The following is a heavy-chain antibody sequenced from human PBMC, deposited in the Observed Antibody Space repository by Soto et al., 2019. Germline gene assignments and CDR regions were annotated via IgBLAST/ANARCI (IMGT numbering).Heavy chain of an antibody. J-gene: IGHJ6*02. CDR2: IIPIPGTA. CDR1: GGTFSSYA. V-gene: IGHV1-69*01. CDR3: ARSQGSSTSLEIYYYYYYGMDV. D-gene: IGHD2-2*01. Sequence: QVQLVQSGAEVKKPGSSVKVSCKASGGTFSSYAISWVRQAPGQGREWMGGIIPIPGTANYAQKFQARVTITADESTSTAYMELSSLRSEDTAVYYCARSQGSSTSLEIYYYYYYGMDVWGQGTTVTVSS.